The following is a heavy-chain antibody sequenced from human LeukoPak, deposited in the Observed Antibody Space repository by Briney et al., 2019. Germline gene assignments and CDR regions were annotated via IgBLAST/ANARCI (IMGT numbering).Heavy chain of an antibody. CDR3: ARDTYYYGSGSYFFDY. V-gene: IGHV3-7*01. CDR1: GFTFSNYW. D-gene: IGHD3-10*01. CDR2: IEQDGSEK. Sequence: GGSLRLSCAASGFTFSNYWMSWVRQAPGKGLEWAANIEQDGSEKYYVDSVKGRFTISRDNAKNSLYLQMNSLRAEDTAVYYCARDTYYYGSGSYFFDYWGQGTLVTVSS. J-gene: IGHJ4*02.